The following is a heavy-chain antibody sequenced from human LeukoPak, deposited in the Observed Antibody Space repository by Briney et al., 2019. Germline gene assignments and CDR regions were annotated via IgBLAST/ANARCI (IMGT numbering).Heavy chain of an antibody. J-gene: IGHJ4*02. CDR2: INPNSGGT. Sequence: GASVKVSCKASGYTFTSYGISWVRQAPGQGLEWMGWINPNSGGTNYAQKFQGRVTMTRDTSISTAYMELSRLRSDDTAVYYCARDTGSDYWGQGTLVTVSS. D-gene: IGHD3-10*01. V-gene: IGHV1-2*02. CDR3: ARDTGSDY. CDR1: GYTFTSYG.